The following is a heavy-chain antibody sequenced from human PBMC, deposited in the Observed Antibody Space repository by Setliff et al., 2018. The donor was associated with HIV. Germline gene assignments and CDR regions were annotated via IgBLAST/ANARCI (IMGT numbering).Heavy chain of an antibody. D-gene: IGHD3-3*01. CDR2: IIPVFGTT. J-gene: IGHJ5*02. CDR3: ARGDYDFWSGYERDWLDP. Sequence: SVKVSCKAFVSNYALSWVRQAPGQGLEWLGRIIPVFGTTEYAPKFQGRLTITTDKVTRTAYMDLTNLISDDTAVYYCARGDYDFWSGYERDWLDPWGQGTLVTVSS. V-gene: IGHV1-69*05. CDR1: VSNYA.